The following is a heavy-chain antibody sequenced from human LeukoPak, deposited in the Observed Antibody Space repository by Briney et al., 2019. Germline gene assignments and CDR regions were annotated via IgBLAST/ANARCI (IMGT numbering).Heavy chain of an antibody. J-gene: IGHJ6*02. Sequence: GGSLRLSYAASGFTFSGYAMHWVRQAPGKGLEWVAIISYDGSNKYYADSVKGRFTISRDNSKNTMYLQMNSLRAEDTAVYYCARDRYYYDSSGYWGREEDYYYYGMDVWGQGTTVTVSS. CDR1: GFTFSGYA. CDR3: ARDRYYYDSSGYWGREEDYYYYGMDV. D-gene: IGHD3-22*01. CDR2: ISYDGSNK. V-gene: IGHV3-30-3*01.